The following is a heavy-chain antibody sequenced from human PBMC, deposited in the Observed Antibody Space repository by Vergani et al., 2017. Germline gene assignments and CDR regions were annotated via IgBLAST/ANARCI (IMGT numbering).Heavy chain of an antibody. CDR1: GYSISSGYY. V-gene: IGHV4-38-2*02. D-gene: IGHD2-2*01. CDR2: IYHSGST. CDR3: ASCDLGYCSSTSCYYFDD. Sequence: QVQLQESGPGLVKPSETLSLTCTVSGYSISSGYYWGWIRQPPGKGLEWIGSIYHSGSTYYNPSLKSRVTISVDTSKNQFSLKLSSVTAADTALYYCASCDLGYCSSTSCYYFDDWGQGTLVTVSS. J-gene: IGHJ4*02.